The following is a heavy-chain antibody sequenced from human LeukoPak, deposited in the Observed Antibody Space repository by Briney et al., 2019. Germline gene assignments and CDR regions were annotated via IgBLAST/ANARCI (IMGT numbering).Heavy chain of an antibody. CDR1: GFTFSSYG. V-gene: IGHV3-30*18. CDR3: AKEVVPAAIVDY. D-gene: IGHD2-2*02. Sequence: GGSLRLSCAASGFTFSSYGMHWVRQAPGKGLEWVAVISYDGSNKYYADSVKGRFTISRDNSKNTLYLQMNSLRAEDTAVYYCAKEVVPAAIVDYWGQGTLVTVSS. J-gene: IGHJ4*02. CDR2: ISYDGSNK.